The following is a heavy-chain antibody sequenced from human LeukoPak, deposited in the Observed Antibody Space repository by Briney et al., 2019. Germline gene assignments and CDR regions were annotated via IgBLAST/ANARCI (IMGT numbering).Heavy chain of an antibody. D-gene: IGHD5-18*01. CDR3: ARTPGYSFYFDY. CDR2: IYPGDSDT. Sequence: GESLKTSCKGSGYNFASYWIGWVRPMPGKGLGWMGIIYPGDSDTRSSPSFQGQVTMSDNKSVKTAYLQWSSLKASDTAMYYCARTPGYSFYFDYWGLGTPVTVSS. V-gene: IGHV5-51*01. CDR1: GYNFASYW. J-gene: IGHJ4*02.